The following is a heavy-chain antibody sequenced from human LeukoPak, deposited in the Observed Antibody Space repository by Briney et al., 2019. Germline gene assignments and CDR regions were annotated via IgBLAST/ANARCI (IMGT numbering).Heavy chain of an antibody. J-gene: IGHJ3*02. CDR3: VRDDGNRTGSTYYDAFDI. CDR1: GFTFNKYW. Sequence: PGGSLRLSCVASGFTFNKYWMIWVRQAPGKGLEWVANVNRDGNEKHYVDSVEGRFATSRDNAKNSLYLQMNSLRNEDTAVYYCVRDDGNRTGSTYYDAFDIWGQGTLVTVSS. D-gene: IGHD2/OR15-2a*01. CDR2: VNRDGNEK. V-gene: IGHV3-7*03.